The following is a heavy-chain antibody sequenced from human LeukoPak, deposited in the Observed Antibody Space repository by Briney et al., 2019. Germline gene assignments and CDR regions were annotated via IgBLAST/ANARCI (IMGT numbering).Heavy chain of an antibody. CDR3: ARAYNSYLKN. Sequence: PSETLSLTCTVSGDSISSGNYYWTWIRQPPGKGLEWIGSIYYSGSTYYNPSLKSRVTISVDTSKNQLSLKLSSVTAADTAVYYCARAYNSYLKNWGQGTLVTVSS. J-gene: IGHJ4*02. D-gene: IGHD5-18*01. CDR1: GDSISSGNYY. CDR2: IYYSGST. V-gene: IGHV4-39*07.